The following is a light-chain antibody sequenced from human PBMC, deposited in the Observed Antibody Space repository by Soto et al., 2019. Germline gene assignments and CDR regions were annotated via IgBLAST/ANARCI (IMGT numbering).Light chain of an antibody. CDR1: LSVSSN. Sequence: PSTLSFAATYRATLSYRDSLSVSSNLAWYQQKPGLAPRLLIYGAPTRATGTPARFSGSGPGTEFTLTISCLQSEDFIVYWCQHANISARRFGEGTKADI. J-gene: IGKJ1*01. CDR2: GAP. CDR3: QHANISARR. V-gene: IGKV3-15*01.